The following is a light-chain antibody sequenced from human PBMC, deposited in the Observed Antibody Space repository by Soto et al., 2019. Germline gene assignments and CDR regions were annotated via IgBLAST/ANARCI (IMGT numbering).Light chain of an antibody. Sequence: DIEMTQSPSTLSASVGDRVTITCRASQSITTWLAWYQQKPGKAPKLLIYKATNVQTGVPSRFRGSGSGTELSLTISSLQPEDFALYYCQQYNDYQYTFGQGTRLE. CDR2: KAT. V-gene: IGKV1-5*03. CDR1: QSITTW. J-gene: IGKJ5*01. CDR3: QQYNDYQYT.